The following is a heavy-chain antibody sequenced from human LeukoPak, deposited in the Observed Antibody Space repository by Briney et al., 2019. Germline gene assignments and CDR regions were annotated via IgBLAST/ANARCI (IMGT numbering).Heavy chain of an antibody. CDR3: ARDSNPEIMITFGGVLGYFDY. D-gene: IGHD3-16*02. J-gene: IGHJ4*02. Sequence: ASVQVSCQASGYTFTSYGISWVRQAPGQGLEWMGWISAYNGNTNYAQKLQGRVTMTTDTSTSTAYMELRSLRSDDTAVYYCARDSNPEIMITFGGVLGYFDYWGQGTLVTVSS. V-gene: IGHV1-18*01. CDR2: ISAYNGNT. CDR1: GYTFTSYG.